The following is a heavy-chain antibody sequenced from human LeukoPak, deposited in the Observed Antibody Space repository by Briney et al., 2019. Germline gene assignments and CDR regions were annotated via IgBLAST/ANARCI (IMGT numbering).Heavy chain of an antibody. J-gene: IGHJ4*02. CDR2: IYHSGGT. CDR3: ARSEHYDSWSGYLGYFDY. CDR1: GYSLSSGYY. Sequence: SETLCLTRAVSGYSLSSGYYWGWTRQPPGKGREWIGRIYHSGGTYYNPCLRSGVTMPVDTSKNTVSLKLGAVTAADTAVYYCARSEHYDSWSGYLGYFDYWGQGTLVTVSS. D-gene: IGHD3-3*01. V-gene: IGHV4-38-2*01.